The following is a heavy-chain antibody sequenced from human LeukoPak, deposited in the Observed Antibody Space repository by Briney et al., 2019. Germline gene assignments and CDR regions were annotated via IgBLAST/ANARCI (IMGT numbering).Heavy chain of an antibody. CDR1: GGSISSSCYY. CDR3: AREGYYYGMDV. Sequence: PSETLSLTCTVSGGSISSSCYYWGWIRQPPGKGLEWIGSIYYSGSTYYNPSLKSRVTISVDTSKNQFSLKLSSVTAADTAVYYCAREGYYYGMDVWGQGTTVTVSS. V-gene: IGHV4-39*07. CDR2: IYYSGST. J-gene: IGHJ6*02.